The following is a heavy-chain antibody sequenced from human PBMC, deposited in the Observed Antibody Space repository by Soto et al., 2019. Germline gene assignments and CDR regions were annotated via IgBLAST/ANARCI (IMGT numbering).Heavy chain of an antibody. CDR3: GRGRGPNYLGSRFGDY. J-gene: IGHJ4*02. CDR2: MNPKTGNT. Sequence: ASVKVSCKASAYTFTSYDINWVRQASGQGLEWMGWMNPKTGNTGYAQNFQGRVTMTRNTSISTAYMELSSLRSEDTAVFYCGRGRGPNYLGSRFGDYWGRGPLVTVSS. V-gene: IGHV1-8*02. CDR1: AYTFTSYD. D-gene: IGHD3-16*01.